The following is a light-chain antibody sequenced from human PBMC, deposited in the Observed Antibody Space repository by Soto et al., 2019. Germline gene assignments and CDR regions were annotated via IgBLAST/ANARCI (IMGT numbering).Light chain of an antibody. V-gene: IGLV1-51*01. J-gene: IGLJ2*01. CDR1: GSNIGQNF. CDR3: ATWDTSLSSVI. Sequence: QSVLTQPPSLSAAPGQAVTISCSGSGSNIGQNFVSWYQLLPGTAHRLLIFDNDKRPSGIPARFSGSASGTSATLVITGVQTGDEADYYCATWDTSLSSVIFGGGTKLTVL. CDR2: DND.